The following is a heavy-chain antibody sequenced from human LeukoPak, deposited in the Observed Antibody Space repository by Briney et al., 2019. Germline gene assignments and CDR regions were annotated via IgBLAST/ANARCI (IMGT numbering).Heavy chain of an antibody. J-gene: IGHJ3*02. D-gene: IGHD1-26*01. CDR1: GYSFTSYW. CDR2: IYPGDSDT. V-gene: IGHV5-51*01. CDR3: TRDWGPNSGNFHYDAFDI. Sequence: TGESLKISCKGSGYSFTSYWIGWVRQMPGKGLEWMGIIYPGDSDTRYSPSFQGQVTISANKSISTAYMELSRLISDDTAVYYCTRDWGPNSGNFHYDAFDIWGQGTMVTVSS.